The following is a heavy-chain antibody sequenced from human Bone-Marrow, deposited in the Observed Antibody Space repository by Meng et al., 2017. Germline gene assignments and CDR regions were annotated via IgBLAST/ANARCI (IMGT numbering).Heavy chain of an antibody. CDR1: GDSISRSNW. CDR2: IYHSGNT. J-gene: IGHJ4*02. D-gene: IGHD6-13*01. Sequence: VELQEAGRGLVKPSGTLSLTCAVSGDSISRSNWCSWVRQPPGKGLEWIGEIYHSGNTNYNASLKSRVTLSIDKSKNQFSLKLSSVTAADTAVYYCARKAVAGNFDYWGQGTLVTVSS. CDR3: ARKAVAGNFDY. V-gene: IGHV4-4*02.